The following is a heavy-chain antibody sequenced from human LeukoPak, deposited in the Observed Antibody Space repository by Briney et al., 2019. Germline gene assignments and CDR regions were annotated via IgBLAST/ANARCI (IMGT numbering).Heavy chain of an antibody. CDR1: GFTFSNYG. Sequence: GGSLRLSCAASGFTFSNYGMHWVRRAPGKGLEWVAFIHYDGSDKYYADSVKGRFTISRDNSKNTLHLQMNSLSPEDMAVYYCTKSYIYGLDYWGQGTLVTVSS. J-gene: IGHJ4*02. CDR2: IHYDGSDK. CDR3: TKSYIYGLDY. V-gene: IGHV3-30*02. D-gene: IGHD5-18*01.